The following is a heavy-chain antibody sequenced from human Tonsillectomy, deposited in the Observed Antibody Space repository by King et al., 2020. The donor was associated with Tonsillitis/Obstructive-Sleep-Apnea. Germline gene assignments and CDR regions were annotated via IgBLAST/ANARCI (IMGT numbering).Heavy chain of an antibody. Sequence: ITLQESGPTLVKPTQTLTLTCTFSGFSLSTSGVGVGWIRQPPGKALEWLALIYWDDDKRYSPSLKSRLTITKDTSKNQVVLTMTNMDPVDTATYYCAHLKNTITIFGVVIMFDYWGQGTLVTVSS. D-gene: IGHD3-3*01. CDR2: IYWDDDK. CDR1: GFSLSTSGVG. V-gene: IGHV2-5*02. J-gene: IGHJ4*02. CDR3: AHLKNTITIFGVVIMFDY.